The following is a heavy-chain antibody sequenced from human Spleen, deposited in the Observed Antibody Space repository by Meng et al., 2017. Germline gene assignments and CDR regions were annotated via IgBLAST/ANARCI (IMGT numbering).Heavy chain of an antibody. D-gene: IGHD3/OR15-3a*01. V-gene: IGHV3-74*01. Sequence: EVQLVGSGGGLIQPGGSLSLSCAASGFTFSAYNMHWVRQAPGKGLVWVSRINDDGSATTYTDSVKGRFAISRDNARDTLYLQMDSLRAEDTAVYYCAGDLNWVVWDFWGQGTLVTVSS. CDR2: INDDGSAT. J-gene: IGHJ4*02. CDR3: AGDLNWVVWDF. CDR1: GFTFSAYN.